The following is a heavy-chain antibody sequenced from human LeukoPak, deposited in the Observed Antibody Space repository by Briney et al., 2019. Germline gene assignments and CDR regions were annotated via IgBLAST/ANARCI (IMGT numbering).Heavy chain of an antibody. Sequence: SETLSLTCTVSGGSISSYYWSWIRQPPGKGLEWIGYIYYSGSTNYNPSLKSRVSISVDTSKNQFTLKVRSVTAADTAVYYCARGVTYYYDSSGPPKHFDYWGQGTLVTVSS. V-gene: IGHV4-59*01. CDR2: IYYSGST. D-gene: IGHD3-22*01. CDR3: ARGVTYYYDSSGPPKHFDY. CDR1: GGSISSYY. J-gene: IGHJ4*02.